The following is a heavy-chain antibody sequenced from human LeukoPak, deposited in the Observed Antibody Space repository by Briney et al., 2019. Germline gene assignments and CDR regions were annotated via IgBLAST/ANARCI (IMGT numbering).Heavy chain of an antibody. CDR2: IIHIFGTA. J-gene: IGHJ6*03. Sequence: GASVKVSCKASGGTFSSYAISWVRQAPGQGLEWMGGIIHIFGTANYAQKFQGRVTITADKSTSTAYMELSSLRSEDTAVYYCARDPERNYRHNYYYYYMDVWGKGTTVTVSS. D-gene: IGHD4-11*01. V-gene: IGHV1-69*06. CDR1: GGTFSSYA. CDR3: ARDPERNYRHNYYYYYMDV.